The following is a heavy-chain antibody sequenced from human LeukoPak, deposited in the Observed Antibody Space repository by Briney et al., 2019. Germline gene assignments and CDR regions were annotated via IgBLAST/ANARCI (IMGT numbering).Heavy chain of an antibody. D-gene: IGHD4/OR15-4a*01. CDR2: ITGTGDGT. V-gene: IGHV3-23*01. CDR1: GFTFSTYA. CDR3: AKAGLVRGGALDS. Sequence: GGSLRLSCAASGFTFSTYAMTWVRQAPGKGLEWVSSITGTGDGTSAADSVKGRFTISRDSSKPTLYLQMNSLRVEDTAVYYCAKAGLVRGGALDSWGQGTLVTVSS. J-gene: IGHJ4*02.